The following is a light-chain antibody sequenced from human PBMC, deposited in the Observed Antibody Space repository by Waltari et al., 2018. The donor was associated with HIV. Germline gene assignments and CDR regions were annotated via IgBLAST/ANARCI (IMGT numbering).Light chain of an antibody. J-gene: IGKJ4*01. CDR2: WSS. CDR3: QQYYTTPLT. Sequence: DIVMTQSPDSLAVSLGERATIPCKASQSLLYISSRKNYLAWYRQRPGQPPKLLIYWSSTRESGVPDRFVGSGSGTHFTLAISSLQAEDGAVYYCQQYYTTPLTFGGGTKVEIK. V-gene: IGKV4-1*01. CDR1: QSLLYISSRKNY.